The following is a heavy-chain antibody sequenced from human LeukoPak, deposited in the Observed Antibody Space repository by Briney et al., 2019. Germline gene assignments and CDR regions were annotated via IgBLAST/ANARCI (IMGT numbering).Heavy chain of an antibody. J-gene: IGHJ4*02. CDR2: ISYDGSNK. D-gene: IGHD3-3*01. CDR3: ARGGGYDFLSGYYRSSHYFDY. CDR1: GFTFSSYG. V-gene: IGHV3-30*03. Sequence: GGSLRLSCAASGFTFSSYGMHWVRQAPGKGLEWVAVISYDGSNKYYADSVKGRFTISRDNSKNTLYLQMNSLRAEDTAVYYCARGGGYDFLSGYYRSSHYFDYWGQGTLVTVSS.